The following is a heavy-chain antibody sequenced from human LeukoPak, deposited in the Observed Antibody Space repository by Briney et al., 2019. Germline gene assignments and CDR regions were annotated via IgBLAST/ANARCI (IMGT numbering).Heavy chain of an antibody. V-gene: IGHV3-30*03. CDR3: ARVGCRTSCYGFGYFYYYMDV. CDR1: GFTFSTYG. CDR2: ISYDGSSQ. J-gene: IGHJ6*03. Sequence: PGGSLRLSCAASGFTFSTYGMDWVRQAPGKGLEWVAVISYDGSSQYYADSVKGRFTISSDNSKNTLYLQMNSLRAEDTAVYYCARVGCRTSCYGFGYFYYYMDVWGKGTTVTVSS. D-gene: IGHD2-2*01.